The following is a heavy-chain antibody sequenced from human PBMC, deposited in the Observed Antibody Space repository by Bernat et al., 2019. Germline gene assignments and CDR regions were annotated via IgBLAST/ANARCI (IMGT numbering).Heavy chain of an antibody. CDR1: GFTFSDYY. D-gene: IGHD4-17*01. V-gene: IGHV3-11*01. J-gene: IGHJ3*02. Sequence: QVQLVESGGGVVQPGGSLRLSCAASGFTFSDYYMRWIRQAPGKGLEWVSVITCGGSMIYYADSVKGRFTISRDNAKNTLYLQMNSLRAEDTAEYYCAREDDYGAIGAFDIWGQGTMVTVSS. CDR2: ITCGGSMI. CDR3: AREDDYGAIGAFDI.